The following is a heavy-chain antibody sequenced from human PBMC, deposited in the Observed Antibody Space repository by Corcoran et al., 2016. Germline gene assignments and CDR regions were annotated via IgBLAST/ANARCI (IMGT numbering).Heavy chain of an antibody. CDR2: TYYTSKWYS. J-gene: IGHJ5*02. V-gene: IGHV6-1*01. CDR1: GDSVSSNSAA. Sequence: QVQLQQSGPGLVKPSQTLSLTCVISGDSVSSNSAAWNWIRQSPSRGLEWLGRTYYTSKWYSDYAVSVKSRLSINADTSKNQFSLQLNSVTPEDTAVDYCARAPPVVGANWFDPWGQGTLVTVSS. D-gene: IGHD6-19*01. CDR3: ARAPPVVGANWFDP.